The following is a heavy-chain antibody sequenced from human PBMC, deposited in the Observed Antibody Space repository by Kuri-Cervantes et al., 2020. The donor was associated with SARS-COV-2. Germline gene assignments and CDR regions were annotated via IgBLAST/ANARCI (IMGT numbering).Heavy chain of an antibody. V-gene: IGHV3-23*01. CDR2: ISGSGGST. Sequence: GESLKISCAASGLTFSSYAMSWVRQAPGKGLEWVSAISGSGGSTYYADSVKGRFTISRDNSKNTLYLQMNSLRAEDTAVYYCARDLVVYGMDVWGQGTTVTVSS. J-gene: IGHJ6*02. CDR3: ARDLVVYGMDV. CDR1: GLTFSSYA. D-gene: IGHD2-2*01.